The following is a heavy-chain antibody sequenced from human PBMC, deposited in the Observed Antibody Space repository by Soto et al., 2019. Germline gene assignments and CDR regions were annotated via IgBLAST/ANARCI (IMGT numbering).Heavy chain of an antibody. V-gene: IGHV1-18*01. D-gene: IGHD1-1*01. CDR1: GYTFTSYT. J-gene: IGHJ4*02. CDR3: ARVDAYNQPSFGD. Sequence: QVQLVQSGAEVKKPGASVKVSCKASGYTFTSYTITWVRQAPGQGLEWMGWINPYNSNTNYAQKFQDRVTMTTDTSTSTAYMELTSLRPDDTAVYYCARVDAYNQPSFGDWGQGILVTVSS. CDR2: INPYNSNT.